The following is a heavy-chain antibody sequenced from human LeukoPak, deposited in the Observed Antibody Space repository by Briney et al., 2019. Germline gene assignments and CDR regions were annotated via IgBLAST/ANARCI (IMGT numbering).Heavy chain of an antibody. D-gene: IGHD3-22*01. Sequence: KPSETLSLTCAVYGGSFSGYYWSWIRQPPGKGLEWIGEFNHSGSTNYNPSIKSRVTISVDTSKNQFSLEQSSVTAADTAVYYCAIELSRLSYYYDSSGLDYWGQGTLVTVSS. CDR3: AIELSRLSYYYDSSGLDY. V-gene: IGHV4-34*01. CDR2: FNHSGST. J-gene: IGHJ4*02. CDR1: GGSFSGYY.